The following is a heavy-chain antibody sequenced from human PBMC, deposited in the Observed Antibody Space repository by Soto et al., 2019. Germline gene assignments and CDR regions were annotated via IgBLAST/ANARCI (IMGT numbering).Heavy chain of an antibody. D-gene: IGHD6-19*01. CDR1: GFTFSNYS. Sequence: GGSLRRSFPASGFTFSNYSMNWVRQAPGKGLEWVSTISGSGGSTYYADSVKGRFTISRDNAKNTLYLQMNSLRAEDTAVYYCAKDKPAAGSQWLVPIWGRGTLVTVPS. V-gene: IGHV3-23*01. J-gene: IGHJ4*02. CDR2: ISGSGGST. CDR3: AKDKPAAGSQWLVPI.